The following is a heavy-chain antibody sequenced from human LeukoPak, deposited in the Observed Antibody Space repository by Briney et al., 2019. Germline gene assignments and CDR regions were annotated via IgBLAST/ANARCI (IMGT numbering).Heavy chain of an antibody. CDR2: IYYSGST. D-gene: IGHD2-21*02. CDR3: ARDGFGGGDDY. CDR1: GGSISSSSYY. V-gene: IGHV4-39*07. Sequence: SETLSLTCTVSGGSISSSSYYWGWIRQPPGKGLEWIGSIYYSGSTYYNPSLKSRVTISVDTSKNQFSLKLSSATAADTAVYYCARDGFGGGDDYWGQGTLVTVSS. J-gene: IGHJ4*02.